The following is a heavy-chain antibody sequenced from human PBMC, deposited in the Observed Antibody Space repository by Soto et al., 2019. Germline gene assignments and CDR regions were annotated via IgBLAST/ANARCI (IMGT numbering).Heavy chain of an antibody. CDR1: GYTFTTYA. J-gene: IGHJ4*02. Sequence: ASVKVSCKASGYTFTTYAMHWVRQAPGQSLEWMGWINAGNGNTKYSQKFQGRVTITRDTSKNQFSLKLSSVTAADTAVYYCARQSPVLENPDYWGQGTLVTVSS. D-gene: IGHD3-3*02. V-gene: IGHV1-3*01. CDR3: ARQSPVLENPDY. CDR2: INAGNGNT.